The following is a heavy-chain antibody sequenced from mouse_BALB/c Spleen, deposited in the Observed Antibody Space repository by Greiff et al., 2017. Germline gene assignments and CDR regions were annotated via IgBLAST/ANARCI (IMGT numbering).Heavy chain of an antibody. CDR3: ARDYGNFWFAY. J-gene: IGHJ3*01. D-gene: IGHD2-1*01. V-gene: IGHV3-6*02. CDR2: ISYDGSN. CDR1: GYSITSGYY. Sequence: DVKLVESGPGLVKPSQSLSLTCSVTGYSITSGYYWNWIRQFPGNKLEWMGYISYDGSNNYNPSLKNRISITRDTSKNQFFLKLNSVTTEDTATYYCARDYGNFWFAYWGQGTLVTVSA.